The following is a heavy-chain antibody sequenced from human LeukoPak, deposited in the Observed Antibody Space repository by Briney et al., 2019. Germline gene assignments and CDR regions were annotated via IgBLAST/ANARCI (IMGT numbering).Heavy chain of an antibody. Sequence: GSLRLSCEASGFTFSNYWMHWVRQAPGKGLEWVSSISGSGGSTHYADSVKGRFTISRDKTKNTLYLQMNSLRAEDTAVYYCAKSSYYDASGYYREYYFDYWGQGTLVTVSS. CDR3: AKSSYYDASGYYREYYFDY. J-gene: IGHJ4*02. D-gene: IGHD3-22*01. CDR2: ISGSGGST. V-gene: IGHV3-23*01. CDR1: GFTFSNYW.